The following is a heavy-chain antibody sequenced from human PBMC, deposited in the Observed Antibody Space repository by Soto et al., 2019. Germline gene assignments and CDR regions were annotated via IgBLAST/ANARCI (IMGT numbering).Heavy chain of an antibody. CDR3: TVWGLGNAFGDE. Sequence: EVQLVESGGGLVQPGGSLRLSCAASGFTFSDYYMDWVRQAPGKGLEWVGRSKTKADGYTTEYAASVKGRFTISRDGSKNSLFLQMISLKTEDTAVYSCTVWGLGNAFGDEWGSVILVEVSS. V-gene: IGHV3-72*01. CDR1: GFTFSDYY. CDR2: SKTKADGYTT. D-gene: IGHD3-16*01. J-gene: IGHJ4*02.